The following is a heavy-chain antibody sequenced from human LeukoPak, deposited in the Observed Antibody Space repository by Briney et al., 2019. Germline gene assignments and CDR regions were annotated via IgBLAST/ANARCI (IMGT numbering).Heavy chain of an antibody. CDR2: ISGSGDST. CDR3: ATYYYGSGSYPFPFDY. V-gene: IGHV3-23*01. Sequence: GGSLRLSCAASGFTFSSYAMSWVRQAPGKGLEWVSAISGSGDSTYYADSVKGRFTISRDNAKNSLYLQMNSLRAEDTAVYYCATYYYGSGSYPFPFDYWGQGTLVTVSS. D-gene: IGHD3-10*01. J-gene: IGHJ4*02. CDR1: GFTFSSYA.